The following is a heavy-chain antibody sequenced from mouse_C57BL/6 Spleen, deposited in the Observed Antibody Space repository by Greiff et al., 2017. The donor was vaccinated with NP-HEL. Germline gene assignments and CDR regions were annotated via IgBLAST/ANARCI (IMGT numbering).Heavy chain of an antibody. CDR2: INPGSGGT. Sequence: VKLQESGAELVRPGTSVKVSCKASGYAFTNYLIEWVKQRPGQGLEWIGVINPGSGGTNYNEKFKGKATLTADKSSSTAYMQLSSLTSEDSAVYFCARWIYYGYDGWYFDVWGTGTTVTVSS. CDR3: ARWIYYGYDGWYFDV. D-gene: IGHD2-2*01. V-gene: IGHV1-54*01. J-gene: IGHJ1*03. CDR1: GYAFTNYL.